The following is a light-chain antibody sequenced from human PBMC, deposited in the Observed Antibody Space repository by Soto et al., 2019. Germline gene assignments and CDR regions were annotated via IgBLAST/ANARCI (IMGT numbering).Light chain of an antibody. CDR3: PQYTNWPPKYT. CDR1: QSVSSN. CDR2: GAS. J-gene: IGKJ2*01. Sequence: EIVMTQSPATLSVSPGERATLSCRASQSVSSNLAWYQQKPGQAPRLLIYGASTRATGIPARFSGSGSGTEFTLNISSLQSEDFAVYYCPQYTNWPPKYTFGQGTKLEIK. V-gene: IGKV3-15*01.